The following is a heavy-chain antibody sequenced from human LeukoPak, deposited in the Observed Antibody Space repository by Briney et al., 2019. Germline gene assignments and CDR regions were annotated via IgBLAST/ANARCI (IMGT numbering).Heavy chain of an antibody. J-gene: IGHJ4*02. D-gene: IGHD3-10*01. CDR1: GYTFTSYG. CDR2: ISAYNGNT. CDR3: ARDRGAFMVRGPSSVDY. V-gene: IGHV1-18*01. Sequence: ASVKVSCKASGYTFTSYGISWVRQAPGQGLEWMGWISAYNGNTNYAQKLQGRVTMTTDTSTSTAYMELRSLRSDDTAVYYCARDRGAFMVRGPSSVDYWGQGTLVTVSS.